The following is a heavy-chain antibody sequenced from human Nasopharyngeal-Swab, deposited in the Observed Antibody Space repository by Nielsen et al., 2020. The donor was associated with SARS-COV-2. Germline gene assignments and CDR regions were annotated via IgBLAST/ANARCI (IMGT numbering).Heavy chain of an antibody. D-gene: IGHD6-13*01. Sequence: ASVKVSCKASGDTFNRKAINWVRQAPGQGLEWMGWINTNTGRSTYGQGFTGRFVFSFDTSLSTTYLLISGLTAGDTAVYYCAREDGIAAAGTDYWGQGTLVTVSS. CDR2: INTNTGRS. V-gene: IGHV7-4-1*02. CDR1: GDTFNRKA. J-gene: IGHJ4*02. CDR3: AREDGIAAAGTDY.